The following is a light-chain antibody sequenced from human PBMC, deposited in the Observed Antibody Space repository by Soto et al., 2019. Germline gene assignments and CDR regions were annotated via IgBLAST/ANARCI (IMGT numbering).Light chain of an antibody. Sequence: QLVLTQSPSASASLGASVKLTCTLSSGHSSYAIAWHQQQPEKGPRYLMKLNSDGSHSKGDGIPDCFSGSSSGAERYLTISSLQSEDEADYYCQTWGTGEVVFGGGTKLTVL. V-gene: IGLV4-69*01. CDR2: LNSDGSH. CDR1: SGHSSYA. CDR3: QTWGTGEVV. J-gene: IGLJ2*01.